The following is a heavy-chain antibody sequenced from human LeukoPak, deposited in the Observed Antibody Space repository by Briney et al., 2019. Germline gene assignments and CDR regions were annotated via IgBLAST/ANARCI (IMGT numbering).Heavy chain of an antibody. V-gene: IGHV1-18*01. D-gene: IGHD6-6*01. Sequence: ASVKVSCKASGYTFTSYGISWVRQAPGQGLEWMGWISAYNGNTNYAQKLQGRVTVTTDTSTSTAYMELRSLTSDDTAVYYCARDTSYSSSSVAYWGQGTLVTVSS. CDR2: ISAYNGNT. CDR1: GYTFTSYG. CDR3: ARDTSYSSSSVAY. J-gene: IGHJ4*02.